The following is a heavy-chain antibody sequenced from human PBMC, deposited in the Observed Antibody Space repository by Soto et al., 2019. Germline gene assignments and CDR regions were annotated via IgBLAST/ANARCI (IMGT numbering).Heavy chain of an antibody. Sequence: GGSLRLSCAASGFTFSSYWMSWVRQAPGKGLEWVANIKQDGSEKYYVDSVKGRFTISRDNAKNSLYLQMNSLRAEDTAVYYCARENGQYQLPEDAFDIWGQGTMVTVSS. CDR1: GFTFSSYW. D-gene: IGHD2-2*01. J-gene: IGHJ3*02. CDR2: IKQDGSEK. V-gene: IGHV3-7*01. CDR3: ARENGQYQLPEDAFDI.